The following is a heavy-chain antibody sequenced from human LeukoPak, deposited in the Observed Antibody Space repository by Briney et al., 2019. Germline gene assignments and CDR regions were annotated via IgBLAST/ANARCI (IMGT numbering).Heavy chain of an antibody. CDR3: VRRYYEYNVYDRLFDY. CDR2: ISDDGSIT. D-gene: IGHD5/OR15-5a*01. J-gene: IGHJ4*02. Sequence: GGSLRLSCAASGFTFSRDWMHWVRQAPGKGRVWVSRISDDGSITTYADSVKGRFTISRDNAKGTVFLQMNSLRAEDTAVYFCVRRYYEYNVYDRLFDYWGQGILVTVSS. CDR1: GFTFSRDW. V-gene: IGHV3-74*03.